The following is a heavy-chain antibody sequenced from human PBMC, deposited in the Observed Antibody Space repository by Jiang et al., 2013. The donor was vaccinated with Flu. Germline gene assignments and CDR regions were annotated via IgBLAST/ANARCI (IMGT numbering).Heavy chain of an antibody. CDR3: TSNGYYSLDY. CDR2: IFHSGTT. Sequence: TCAVSGGSDHVVITGRSWVRQSPGKGLEWLGEIFHSGTTNYNPSLSSRVTISVDNSKNHFSLRLASVTAADTAIYYCTSNGYYSLDYWGQGTLVTVSS. V-gene: IGHV4-4*02. J-gene: IGHJ4*02. CDR1: GGSDHVVITG. D-gene: IGHD3-22*01.